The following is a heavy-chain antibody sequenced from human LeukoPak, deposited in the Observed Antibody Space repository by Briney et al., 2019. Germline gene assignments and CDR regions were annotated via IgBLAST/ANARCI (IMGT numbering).Heavy chain of an antibody. D-gene: IGHD2-2*01. V-gene: IGHV1-2*04. CDR2: ISPNSGGT. J-gene: IGHJ4*02. CDR1: GYTFTGYY. CDR3: ARETHCSSTSCYSFDY. Sequence: ASVKVSCKASGYTFTGYYMHWVRQAPGQGLEWMGWISPNSGGTNYAQKFQGWVTMTRDTSISTAYMELSRLRSDDTAVYYCARETHCSSTSCYSFDYWGQGTLVTVPS.